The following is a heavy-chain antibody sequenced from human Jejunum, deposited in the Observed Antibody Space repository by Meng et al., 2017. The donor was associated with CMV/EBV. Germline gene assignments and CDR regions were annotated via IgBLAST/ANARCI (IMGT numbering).Heavy chain of an antibody. CDR3: ARRHFSGWYYFDS. V-gene: IGHV6-1*01. CDR2: TYYRSRWLY. D-gene: IGHD6-19*01. J-gene: IGHJ4*02. Sequence: DRASRDSVGWNWIRQSPSRGLEWLGRTYYRSRWLYDYAPSVRSRITIDADTSKNEVSLRLKSVTPEDTAVYYCARRHFSGWYYFDSWGQGTLVTVSS. CDR1: DRASRDSVG.